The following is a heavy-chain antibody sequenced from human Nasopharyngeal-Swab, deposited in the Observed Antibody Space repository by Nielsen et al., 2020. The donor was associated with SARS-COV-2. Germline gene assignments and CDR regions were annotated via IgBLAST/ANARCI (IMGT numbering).Heavy chain of an antibody. Sequence: GESLKISCAASGFTFSSYSMNWVRQAPGKGLEWVSSISSSSSYIYYADSVKGRFTISRDNSKNTLYLQMNSLRAEDTAVYYCARGQESYSSSWLNWYFDLWGRGTLVTVSS. J-gene: IGHJ2*01. CDR3: ARGQESYSSSWLNWYFDL. CDR1: GFTFSSYS. V-gene: IGHV3-21*01. CDR2: ISSSSSYI. D-gene: IGHD6-13*01.